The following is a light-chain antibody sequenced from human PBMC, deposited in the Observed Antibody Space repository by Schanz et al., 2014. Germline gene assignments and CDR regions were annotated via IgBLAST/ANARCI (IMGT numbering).Light chain of an antibody. CDR2: DVS. V-gene: IGLV2-23*02. CDR3: CSYSHTRTFVL. J-gene: IGLJ2*01. Sequence: QSALTQPASVSGSPGQSITISCTGTSSDVGSYNLVSWYQQYPGKAPKLMIYDVSNRPSGVSNRFSGSKSANTASLTISGLQAEDEATYYCCSYSHTRTFVLFGGGTKLTVL. CDR1: SSDVGSYNL.